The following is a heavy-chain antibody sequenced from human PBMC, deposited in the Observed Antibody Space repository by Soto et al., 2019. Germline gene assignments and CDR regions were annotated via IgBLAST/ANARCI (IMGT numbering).Heavy chain of an antibody. CDR1: GGSVSSGRYY. CDR2: IFYSGST. J-gene: IGHJ6*02. CDR3: AREERYNWNGMDV. Sequence: PSETLSLTCTVSGGSVSSGRYYWTWIRQPPGKGLEWIGYIFYSGSTNYKSSLESRVSISVDTAKNQFSLKLRSVSAADTAVYYCAREERYNWNGMDVWGQGTTVTVSS. V-gene: IGHV4-61*01. D-gene: IGHD1-1*01.